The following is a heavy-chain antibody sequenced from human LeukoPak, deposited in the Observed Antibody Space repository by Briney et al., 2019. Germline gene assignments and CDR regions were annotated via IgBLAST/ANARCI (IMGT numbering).Heavy chain of an antibody. CDR2: IYDSGST. V-gene: IGHV4-59*08. J-gene: IGHJ6*02. CDR3: ARHVTPYYYYYGMDV. Sequence: SETLSLTCTVSGGSISSYYWSWIRQSPGKGLEWIGYIYDSGSTNYNPSLKSRVTISVDTSKNQFSLKLSSVTAADTAVYYCARHVTPYYYYYGMDVWGQGTTVTVSS. CDR1: GGSISSYY. D-gene: IGHD3-16*02.